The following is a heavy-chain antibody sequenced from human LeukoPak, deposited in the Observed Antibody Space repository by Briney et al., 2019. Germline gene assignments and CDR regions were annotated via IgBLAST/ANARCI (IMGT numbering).Heavy chain of an antibody. CDR1: GFTFSSYE. V-gene: IGHV3-48*03. Sequence: GGSLRLSCAASGFTFSSYEMNWVRQAPGKGLEWVSYISSSGSTINYADSVKGRFTISRDNAKNSLYLQMNSLRAEDTALYYCARMGESWAFDIWGQGTLVTVSS. D-gene: IGHD1-26*01. CDR2: ISSSGSTI. CDR3: ARMGESWAFDI. J-gene: IGHJ3*02.